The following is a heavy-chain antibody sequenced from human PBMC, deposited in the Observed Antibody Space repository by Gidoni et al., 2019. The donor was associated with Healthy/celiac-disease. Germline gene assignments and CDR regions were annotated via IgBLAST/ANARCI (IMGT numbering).Heavy chain of an antibody. V-gene: IGHV3-30-3*01. CDR1: GFTFSSYA. J-gene: IGHJ2*01. CDR3: ARDGPGLKDYDILTGYYPLGWYFDL. Sequence: QVQLVESGGGVVQPGRSLRLSCAASGFTFSSYALHWVRQAPGKGLEWVAVISYDGSNKYYADSVKGRFTISRDNSKNTLYLQMNSLRAEDTAVYYCARDGPGLKDYDILTGYYPLGWYFDLWGRGTLVTVSS. CDR2: ISYDGSNK. D-gene: IGHD3-9*01.